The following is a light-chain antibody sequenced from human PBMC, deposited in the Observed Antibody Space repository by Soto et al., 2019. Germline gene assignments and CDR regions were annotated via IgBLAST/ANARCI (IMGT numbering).Light chain of an antibody. CDR1: QSISSW. Sequence: DIQLTQSPSTLSASVGDRVTITCRASQSISSWLAWYQQKPGKAPNPLIYKTSNLESGVPSRFSGSGSGTEFTLTISSLQPDDFATYYCQYYNDYCWTFGQGTKVEIK. J-gene: IGKJ1*01. CDR2: KTS. V-gene: IGKV1-5*03. CDR3: QYYNDYCWT.